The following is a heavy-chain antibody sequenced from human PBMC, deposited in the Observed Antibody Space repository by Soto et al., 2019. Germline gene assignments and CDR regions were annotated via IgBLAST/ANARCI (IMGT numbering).Heavy chain of an antibody. CDR2: ISYDGTNK. V-gene: IGHV3-30*04. CDR3: ARVTSTYTSGWYGIDF. J-gene: IGHJ4*01. CDR1: GFMFSAYA. Sequence: GGSLRLSCAASGFMFSAYAMLWVRQAPGKGLEWVAAISYDGTNKYYADSIKGRFTISRDNSANTLFLQVNSLRREDTAMYYCARVTSTYTSGWYGIDFWGHGTLVTVSS. D-gene: IGHD6-19*01.